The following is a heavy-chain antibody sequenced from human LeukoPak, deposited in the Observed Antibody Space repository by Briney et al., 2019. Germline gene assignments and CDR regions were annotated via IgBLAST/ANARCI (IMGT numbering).Heavy chain of an antibody. Sequence: SETLSLTCTVSGGSISSSSYYWGWVRQLPGKGLEWIGSIYYSGSTYYNPSLKSRVTISVDTSKNQFSLKLSSVTAADTAVYYCARDRDDDPNSSWYRSGLNWFDPWGQGTLVTVSS. V-gene: IGHV4-39*07. CDR2: IYYSGST. J-gene: IGHJ5*02. CDR1: GGSISSSSYY. CDR3: ARDRDDDPNSSWYRSGLNWFDP. D-gene: IGHD6-13*01.